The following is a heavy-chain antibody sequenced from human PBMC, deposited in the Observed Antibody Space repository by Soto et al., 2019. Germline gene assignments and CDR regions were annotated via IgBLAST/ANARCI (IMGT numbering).Heavy chain of an antibody. CDR3: APRSVSVAAAGTS. CDR1: GFTFSSYA. Sequence: GGSLRLSCAASGFTFSSYAMSWVRQAPGKGLEWVSAISGSGGSTYYADSVKGRFTISRDNSKHTLYLHMNSLRAEDTAVYYYAPRSVSVAAAGTSWGQGTLVTVCS. J-gene: IGHJ5*02. CDR2: ISGSGGST. D-gene: IGHD6-13*01. V-gene: IGHV3-23*01.